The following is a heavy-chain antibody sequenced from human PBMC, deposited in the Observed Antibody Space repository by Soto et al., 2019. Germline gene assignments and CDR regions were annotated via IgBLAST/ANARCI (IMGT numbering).Heavy chain of an antibody. V-gene: IGHV4-38-2*02. CDR2: IYHSGST. CDR3: ARDLLGRQQLVWDSYYGMDV. D-gene: IGHD6-13*01. J-gene: IGHJ6*02. Sequence: PSVTLSLTCAVCGYSIGSGYCWGWIRQPPGKGLEWIGSIYHSGSTYYNPSLKSRVTISVDTSKNQFSLRLSSVTAADTAVYYCARDLLGRQQLVWDSYYGMDVWGQGTTVT. CDR1: GYSIGSGYC.